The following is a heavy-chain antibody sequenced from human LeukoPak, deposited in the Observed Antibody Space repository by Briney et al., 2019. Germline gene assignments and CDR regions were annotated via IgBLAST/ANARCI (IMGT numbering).Heavy chain of an antibody. CDR3: AKISNSGINYFIS. V-gene: IGHV3-23*01. CDR2: LSATTGNA. Sequence: TGGSLRLSCAPCGFTFDGFTFKNYGLSWVRQAPGKGLEWVSALSATTGNAYYADSVKGRFTISRDNSKNTLSLQMSSLRGEDTGLYHCAKISNSGINYFISWGRGTLVTVSS. CDR1: GFTFKNYG. D-gene: IGHD2-21*01. J-gene: IGHJ4*02.